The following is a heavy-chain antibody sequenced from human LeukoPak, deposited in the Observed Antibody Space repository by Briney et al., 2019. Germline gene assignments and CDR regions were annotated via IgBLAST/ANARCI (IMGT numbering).Heavy chain of an antibody. D-gene: IGHD2-2*01. CDR2: IYYSGST. Sequence: SETLSLTCTVSGGSISSYYWSWIRQPPGRGLEWLRYIYYSGSTNYNPSLKSRVTISVDTSKNQFSLKLSSVTAADTAVYYCARRGPSSMDVWGQGTTVTVSS. J-gene: IGHJ6*02. V-gene: IGHV4-59*01. CDR3: ARRGPSSMDV. CDR1: GGSISSYY.